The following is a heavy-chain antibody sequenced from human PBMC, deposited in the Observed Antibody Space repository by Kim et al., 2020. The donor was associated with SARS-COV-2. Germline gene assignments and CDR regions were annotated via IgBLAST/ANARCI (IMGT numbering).Heavy chain of an antibody. D-gene: IGHD3-22*01. J-gene: IGHJ4*02. Sequence: SETLSLTCTVSGGSISSSSYYWGWIRQPPGKGLEWIGSIYYSGSTYYNPSLKSRVTISVDTSKNQFSLNLSSVTAADTALYYCARHYDSSTPYDYWGQGTLVTVSS. CDR1: GGSISSSSYY. CDR2: IYYSGST. CDR3: ARHYDSSTPYDY. V-gene: IGHV4-39*01.